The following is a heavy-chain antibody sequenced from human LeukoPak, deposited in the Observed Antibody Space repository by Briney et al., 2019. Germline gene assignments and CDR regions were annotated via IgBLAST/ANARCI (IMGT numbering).Heavy chain of an antibody. CDR2: IYYSGST. D-gene: IGHD3-10*01. Sequence: PSETLSLTCTVSGGSISSYYWSWIRQPPGKGLEWIGYIYYSGSTNYNPSLKSRVTISVDTSKNQFSLKLSSVTAADTAVYYCARVPNYYGSGSSAFDIWGQGTMVTVSS. CDR1: GGSISSYY. CDR3: ARVPNYYGSGSSAFDI. J-gene: IGHJ3*02. V-gene: IGHV4-59*08.